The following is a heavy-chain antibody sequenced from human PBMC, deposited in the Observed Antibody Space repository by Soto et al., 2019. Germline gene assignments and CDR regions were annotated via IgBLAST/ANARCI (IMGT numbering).Heavy chain of an antibody. Sequence: QVQLVESGGGVVQPGRSLRLSCAASGFTFSSYAMHWVRQAPGKGLEWVAVISYDGSNKYYADSVKGRFTISRDNSKNTLYLQMNSLRAEDTAVYYCARDSLEMATIGVIFDYWGQGTLVTVSS. V-gene: IGHV3-30-3*01. D-gene: IGHD5-12*01. CDR3: ARDSLEMATIGVIFDY. CDR2: ISYDGSNK. CDR1: GFTFSSYA. J-gene: IGHJ4*02.